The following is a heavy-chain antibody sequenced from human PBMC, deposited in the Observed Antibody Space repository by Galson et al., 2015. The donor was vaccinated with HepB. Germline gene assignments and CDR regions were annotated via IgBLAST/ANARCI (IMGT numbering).Heavy chain of an antibody. D-gene: IGHD1-1*01. V-gene: IGHV1-3*01. Sequence: SVKVSCKASGYTFTGYAMHWVRQAPGQRLEWMGWINAGNGNTKYSQKFQGRVTITRDTSASTAYMELSSLRSEDTAVYYCARDGTVAKPENWFDPWGQGTLVTVSS. CDR1: GYTFTGYA. CDR3: ARDGTVAKPENWFDP. J-gene: IGHJ5*02. CDR2: INAGNGNT.